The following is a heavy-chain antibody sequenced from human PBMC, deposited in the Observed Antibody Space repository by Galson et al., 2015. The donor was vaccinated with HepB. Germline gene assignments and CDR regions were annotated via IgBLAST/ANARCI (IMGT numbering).Heavy chain of an antibody. V-gene: IGHV5-51*01. D-gene: IGHD5-18*01. Sequence: QSGAEVKKPGESLKISCTGSGNSFNSYWIGWVRQMPGKGLEWMGIIYPGDSDTRYSPPFQGQVTISVDKSISTAYLQWSSLKASNTAMYYCARRVYSYGKSAFDMWGQGTMVTVSS. CDR3: ARRVYSYGKSAFDM. CDR2: IYPGDSDT. CDR1: GNSFNSYW. J-gene: IGHJ3*02.